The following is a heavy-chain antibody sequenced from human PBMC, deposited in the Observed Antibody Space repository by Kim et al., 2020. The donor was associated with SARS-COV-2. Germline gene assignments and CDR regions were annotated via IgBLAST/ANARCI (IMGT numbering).Heavy chain of an antibody. J-gene: IGHJ4*02. Sequence: SQTLSLTCTVSGGSISSSSYYWGWIRQPPGKGLEWTGSIYYSGSTYYNPSLKSRVTISVDTSKNQFSLKLSSVTAADTAVYYCARHVSGYDILTGYYLQYFDSWGQGTLVTVSS. V-gene: IGHV4-39*01. CDR2: IYYSGST. CDR1: GGSISSSSYY. D-gene: IGHD3-9*01. CDR3: ARHVSGYDILTGYYLQYFDS.